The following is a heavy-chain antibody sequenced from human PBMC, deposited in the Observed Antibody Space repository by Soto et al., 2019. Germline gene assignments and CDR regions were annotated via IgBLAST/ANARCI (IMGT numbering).Heavy chain of an antibody. CDR2: INGGNGNT. CDR3: ARWLRYLGNYGMDV. J-gene: IGHJ6*02. Sequence: ASVKVSCKASEYTFTSYTMHWVRQAPGQRLEWMGWINGGNGNTKYSQKFQGRVTITRDTSASTAYMELSSLRSEDTAVYYCARWLRYLGNYGMDVWGQGTTVTVSS. V-gene: IGHV1-3*01. CDR1: EYTFTSYT. D-gene: IGHD5-12*01.